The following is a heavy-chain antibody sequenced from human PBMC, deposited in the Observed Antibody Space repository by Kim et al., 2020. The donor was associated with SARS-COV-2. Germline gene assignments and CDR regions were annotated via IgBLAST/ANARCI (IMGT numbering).Heavy chain of an antibody. CDR2: ISYDGSNK. Sequence: GGSLRLSCAASGFTFSSYAMHWVRQAPGKGLEWVAVISYDGSNKYYADSVKGRFTISRDNSKNTLYLQMNSLRAEDTAVYYWGFTMIVVVITTDYYYGMDGWGQGTTVTVSS. CDR1: GFTFSSYA. V-gene: IGHV3-30-3*01. CDR3: GFTMIVVVITTDYYYGMDG. J-gene: IGHJ6*02. D-gene: IGHD3-22*01.